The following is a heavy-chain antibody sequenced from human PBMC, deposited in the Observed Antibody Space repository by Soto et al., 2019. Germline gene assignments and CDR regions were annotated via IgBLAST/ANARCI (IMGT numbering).Heavy chain of an antibody. CDR3: ARDLVPAADIYYYYYYMDV. J-gene: IGHJ6*03. CDR2: INPSGGST. Sequence: GASVKVSCKASGYTFTSYYMHWARQAPGQGLEWMGIINPSGGSTSYAQKFQGRVTMTRDTSTSTVYMELSSLRSEDTAVYYCARDLVPAADIYYYYYYMDVWGKGTTVTVSS. V-gene: IGHV1-46*03. CDR1: GYTFTSYY. D-gene: IGHD2-2*01.